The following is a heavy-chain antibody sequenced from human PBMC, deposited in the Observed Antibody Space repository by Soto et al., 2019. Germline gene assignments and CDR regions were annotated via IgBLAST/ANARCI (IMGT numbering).Heavy chain of an antibody. D-gene: IGHD3-22*01. CDR2: INSDGSST. CDR3: ARGLRKTYYYDSSGRAFDI. V-gene: IGHV3-74*01. J-gene: IGHJ3*02. Sequence: GGSLRLSCAASGFTFRSYWMHWVRQAPGKGLVWVSRINSDGSSTSYADSVKGRFTISRDNAKNTLYLQMNSLRAEDTAVYYCARGLRKTYYYDSSGRAFDIWGQGTMVTVSS. CDR1: GFTFRSYW.